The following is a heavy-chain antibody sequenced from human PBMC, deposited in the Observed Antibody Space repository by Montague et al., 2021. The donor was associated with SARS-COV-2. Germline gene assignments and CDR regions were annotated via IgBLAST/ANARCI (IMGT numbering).Heavy chain of an antibody. CDR2: IYNGGTT. J-gene: IGHJ4*02. D-gene: IGHD2-15*01. V-gene: IGHV4-39*01. CDR1: GDSIRNSDYS. CDR3: ATRTRYPQNDFGF. Sequence: SETLSLTCTVSGDSIRNSDYSWGWVRQPPGKGLEWIGNIYNGGTTFNNPSLKSRVTIFVYTSKNQFSLKLSSVTAADTDVYYCATRTRYPQNDFGFWGQGTMVTVSS.